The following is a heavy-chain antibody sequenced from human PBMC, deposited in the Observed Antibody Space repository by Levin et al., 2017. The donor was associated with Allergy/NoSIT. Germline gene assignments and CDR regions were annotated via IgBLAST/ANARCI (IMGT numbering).Heavy chain of an antibody. J-gene: IGHJ4*02. CDR1: GFSFRTYS. CDR2: ISSSSSSI. V-gene: IGHV3-48*01. Sequence: GESLKISCAASGFSFRTYSMNWVRQAPGKGLEWVSYISSSSSSIYYGDSVKGRFSISRDNAENSLYLQMNSLRAEDTAVYYCAIGHDCSTSSCYFGFDYWGQGTLATVSS. D-gene: IGHD2-2*01. CDR3: AIGHDCSTSSCYFGFDY.